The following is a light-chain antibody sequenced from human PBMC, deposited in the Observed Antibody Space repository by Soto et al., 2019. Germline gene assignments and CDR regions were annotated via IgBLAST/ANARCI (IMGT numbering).Light chain of an antibody. CDR3: QQYNNWAWT. CDR2: GAS. V-gene: IGKV3-15*01. J-gene: IGKJ1*01. CDR1: QSVSSY. Sequence: EIVLTQSPATLSLSPGERATLSCRASQSVSSYLAWYQQKPGQAPRLLIYGASTRATGFPARFSGSGSGTEFTLTISSLQSEDFAVYYCQQYNNWAWTFGQGTKVDI.